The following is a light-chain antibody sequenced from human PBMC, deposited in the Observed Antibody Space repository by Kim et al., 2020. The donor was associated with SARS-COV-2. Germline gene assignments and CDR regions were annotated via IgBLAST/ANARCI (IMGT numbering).Light chain of an antibody. Sequence: GKSGAISCTGTSNDVGGYNYVSGYQQHPGKAPNLMIYEVTKRPSGVPDRFSGSKSGNTASLTVSGLQAEDEGDYYCCSHAGRYTLVFGGGTKLTVL. J-gene: IGLJ2*01. V-gene: IGLV2-11*03. CDR1: SNDVGGYNY. CDR2: EVT. CDR3: CSHAGRYTLV.